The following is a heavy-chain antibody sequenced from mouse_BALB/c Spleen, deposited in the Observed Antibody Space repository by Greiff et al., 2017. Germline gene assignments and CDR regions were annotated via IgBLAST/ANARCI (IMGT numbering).Heavy chain of an antibody. D-gene: IGHD1-1*01. CDR3: ARGHYGSSYVAMDY. J-gene: IGHJ4*01. CDR1: GYTFSSYW. Sequence: QVQLQQSGAELMKPGASVKISCKATGYTFSSYWIEWVKQRPGHGLEWIGEILPGSGSTNYNEKFKGKATFTADTSSNTAYMQLSSLTSEDSAVYFCARGHYGSSYVAMDYWGQGTSVTVSS. CDR2: ILPGSGST. V-gene: IGHV1-9*01.